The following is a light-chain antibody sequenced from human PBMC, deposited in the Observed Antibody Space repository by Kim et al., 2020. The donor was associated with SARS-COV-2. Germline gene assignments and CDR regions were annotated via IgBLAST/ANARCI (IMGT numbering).Light chain of an antibody. V-gene: IGKV1-39*01. CDR2: AAA. CDR3: KQSYSTPYT. CDR1: QSVNQF. J-gene: IGKJ2*01. Sequence: EIQMTQFPSSLSASVGDRVSITCRASQSVNQFLNWYQQEAGKAPKLLIYAAATLQSGVPSRFSGSGSETEFTLTISSLQAEDFATYYCKQSYSTPYTFGQGTKLEI.